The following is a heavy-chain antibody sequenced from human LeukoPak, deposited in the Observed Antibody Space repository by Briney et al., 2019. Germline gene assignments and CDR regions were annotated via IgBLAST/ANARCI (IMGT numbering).Heavy chain of an antibody. CDR1: GGTFSSYA. D-gene: IGHD5-24*01. Sequence: GSSVKVSCKASGGTFSSYAISWVRQAPGQGLEWMGRIIPIFGIANYAQKFQGGVTITADKSTSTAYMELSSLRSEDAAVYYCARDGYNNYFDYWGQGTLVTVSS. V-gene: IGHV1-69*04. J-gene: IGHJ4*02. CDR2: IIPIFGIA. CDR3: ARDGYNNYFDY.